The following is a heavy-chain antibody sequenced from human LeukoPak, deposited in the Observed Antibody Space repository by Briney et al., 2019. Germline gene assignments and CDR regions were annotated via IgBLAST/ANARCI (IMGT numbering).Heavy chain of an antibody. CDR2: IYHSGST. Sequence: PSQTLSLTCAASGGSISSGGYSWSWIRQPPGKGLEWIGYIYHSGSTYYNPSLKSRVTISVDRSKNQFSLKLSSVTAADTAVYYCARGLTGVNWFDPWGQGTLVTVSS. J-gene: IGHJ5*02. CDR3: ARGLTGVNWFDP. V-gene: IGHV4-30-2*01. CDR1: GGSISSGGYS. D-gene: IGHD7-27*01.